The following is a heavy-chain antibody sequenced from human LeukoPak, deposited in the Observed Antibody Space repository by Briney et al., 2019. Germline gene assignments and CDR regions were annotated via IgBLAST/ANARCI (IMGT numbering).Heavy chain of an antibody. CDR1: GFTFSTYA. Sequence: SGGSLRLSCAASGFTFSTYAMSWVRQAPGKGLEWVSAISGRGGSTYYADSVKGRFTISRDNSKNTLYLQMNSLRAEDTAVYYCARVKAGYYYYMDVWGKGTTVTVSS. CDR3: ARVKAGYYYYMDV. D-gene: IGHD3-10*01. CDR2: ISGRGGST. V-gene: IGHV3-23*01. J-gene: IGHJ6*03.